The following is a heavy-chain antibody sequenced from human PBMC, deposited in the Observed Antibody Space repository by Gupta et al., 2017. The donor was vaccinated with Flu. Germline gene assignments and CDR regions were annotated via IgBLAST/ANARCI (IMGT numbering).Heavy chain of an antibody. Sequence: SLIRQPPGKGLEWIGYIHYSGATDYNPSLKSRLTMSVDTSKSQFSLKLTSVTAADTAVYYCAGGGHYGLFDYWGQGTLVTVSS. J-gene: IGHJ4*02. V-gene: IGHV4-59*01. CDR3: AGGGHYGLFDY. D-gene: IGHD4-17*01. CDR2: IHYSGAT.